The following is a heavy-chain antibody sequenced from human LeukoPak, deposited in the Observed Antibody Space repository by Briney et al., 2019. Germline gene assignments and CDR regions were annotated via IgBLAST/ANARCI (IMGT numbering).Heavy chain of an antibody. D-gene: IGHD3-3*01. CDR3: ASDRLNTIFGVVMEPADY. Sequence: ASVKVSCKASGYTFTSYDINWVRQATGQGLEWMGWMNPNSGNTGYAQKFQGRVTITRNTSISTAYMELSSLRSEDTAVYYCASDRLNTIFGVVMEPADYWGPGTLVTVSS. J-gene: IGHJ4*02. CDR1: GYTFTSYD. V-gene: IGHV1-8*03. CDR2: MNPNSGNT.